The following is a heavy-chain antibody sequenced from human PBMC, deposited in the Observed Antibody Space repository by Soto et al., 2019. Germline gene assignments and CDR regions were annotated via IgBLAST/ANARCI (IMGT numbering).Heavy chain of an antibody. J-gene: IGHJ3*02. Sequence: PSETLSLTCTVSGGSISSGDYYWSWIRQPPGKGLEWIGYIYYSGSTYYNPSLKSRVTISVDTSKNQFSLKLSSVTAADTAVYYCAREKYYDILTGSDDAFDIWGQGTMVTVSS. CDR2: IYYSGST. CDR1: GGSISSGDYY. CDR3: AREKYYDILTGSDDAFDI. V-gene: IGHV4-30-4*01. D-gene: IGHD3-9*01.